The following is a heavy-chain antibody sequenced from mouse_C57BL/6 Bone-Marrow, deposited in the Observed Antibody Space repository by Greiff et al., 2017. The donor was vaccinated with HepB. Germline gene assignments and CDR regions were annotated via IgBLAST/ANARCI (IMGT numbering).Heavy chain of an antibody. V-gene: IGHV5-12*01. J-gene: IGHJ4*01. CDR1: GFTFSDYY. CDR3: ARRDIYYYGSSYRGYAMDY. Sequence: DVKLVESGGGLVQPGGSLKLSCAASGFTFSDYYMYWVRQTPEKRLEWVAYISNGGGSTYYPDTVKGRFTISRDNAKNTLYLQMSRLKSEDTAMYYCARRDIYYYGSSYRGYAMDYWGQGTSVTVPS. D-gene: IGHD1-1*01. CDR2: ISNGGGST.